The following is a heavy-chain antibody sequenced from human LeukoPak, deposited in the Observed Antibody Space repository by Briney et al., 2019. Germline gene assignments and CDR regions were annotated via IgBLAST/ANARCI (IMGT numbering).Heavy chain of an antibody. CDR2: IYYSGST. J-gene: IGHJ4*02. D-gene: IGHD3-10*01. CDR3: ARGHGSGSYGVGY. V-gene: IGHV4-59*01. Sequence: PSETLSLTCTVSGGSISSYYWSWIRQPPGKGLEWIGYIYYSGSTNYNPSLKSRVTISVDTSKNQFSLKLSSVTAADTAVYYCARGHGSGSYGVGYWGQGTLVTVSS. CDR1: GGSISSYY.